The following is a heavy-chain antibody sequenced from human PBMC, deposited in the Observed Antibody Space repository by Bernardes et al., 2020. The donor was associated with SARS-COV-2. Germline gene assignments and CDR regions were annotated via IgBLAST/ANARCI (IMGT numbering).Heavy chain of an antibody. Sequence: SETLSLTCTVSGGSISNYYWSWIRQPPGKGLEWIGYVFYGGTSNYNPSLKSRLSISVDMSKNQFSLKLSSVTAADTAMYFCAGDYGGLTFWGRGTLVTVSS. CDR1: GGSISNYY. J-gene: IGHJ4*02. CDR2: VFYGGTS. V-gene: IGHV4-59*01. D-gene: IGHD4-17*01. CDR3: AGDYGGLTF.